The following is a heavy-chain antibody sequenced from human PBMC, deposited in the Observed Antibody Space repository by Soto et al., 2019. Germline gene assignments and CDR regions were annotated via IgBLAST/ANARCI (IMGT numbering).Heavy chain of an antibody. CDR1: GFTVSSNY. CDR2: IYSGGST. V-gene: IGHV3-53*01. J-gene: IGHJ6*02. D-gene: IGHD3-10*01. Sequence: GGSLRLSCAASGFTVSSNYMSWVRQAPGKGLEWVSVIYSGGSTYYADSVKGRFTISRDNSKNTLYLQMNSLRAEDTAVYYCARDTPLGGSGSSPNYYYYGMDVWGQGTTVTVSS. CDR3: ARDTPLGGSGSSPNYYYYGMDV.